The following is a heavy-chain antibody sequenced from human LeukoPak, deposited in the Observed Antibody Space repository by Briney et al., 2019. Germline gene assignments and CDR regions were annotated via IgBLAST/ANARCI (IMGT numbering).Heavy chain of an antibody. CDR1: GFTFSTYA. CDR3: AKEETMPQSRWFDYYYYYMDV. CDR2: ISYDGSNK. V-gene: IGHV3-30*04. Sequence: GRSLRLSCAASGFTFSTYAMHWVRQAPGKGLEWVAVISYDGSNKYYADSVKGRFTISRDNSKSTLYLQMNSLRAEDTAVYYCAKEETMPQSRWFDYYYYYMDVWGKGTTVTISS. D-gene: IGHD3-10*01. J-gene: IGHJ6*03.